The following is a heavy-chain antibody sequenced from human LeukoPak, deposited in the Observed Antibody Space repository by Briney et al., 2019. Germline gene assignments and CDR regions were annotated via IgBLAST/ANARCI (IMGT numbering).Heavy chain of an antibody. J-gene: IGHJ4*02. D-gene: IGHD4-17*01. CDR2: INWNGGST. V-gene: IGHV3-20*04. Sequence: GGSLRLSCAASGFTFGNYAMTWVRQAPGKGLEWVSGINWNGGSTGYADSVKGRFTISRDNSKNTLYLQMNSLRAEDTAVYYCARDQGPPDYGDSTTLDYWGQGTLVTVSS. CDR1: GFTFGNYA. CDR3: ARDQGPPDYGDSTTLDY.